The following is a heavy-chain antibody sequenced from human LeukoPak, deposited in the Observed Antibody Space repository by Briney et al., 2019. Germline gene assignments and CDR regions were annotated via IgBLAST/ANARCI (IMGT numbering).Heavy chain of an antibody. CDR2: ISAYNGNT. CDR1: GYNFTSYG. D-gene: IGHD6-13*01. CDR3: ARAEAGYSSSWYGY. V-gene: IGHV1-18*01. J-gene: IGHJ4*02. Sequence: ASVKVSCKASGYNFTSYGISWVRQAPGQGLEWMGWISAYNGNTNYAQKLQGRVTMTTDTSTSTAYMELRSLRSDDTAVYYCARAEAGYSSSWYGYWGQGTLVTVSS.